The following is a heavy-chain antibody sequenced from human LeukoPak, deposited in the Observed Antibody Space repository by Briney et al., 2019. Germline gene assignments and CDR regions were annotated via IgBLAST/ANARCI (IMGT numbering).Heavy chain of an antibody. CDR2: ISGSGGST. CDR1: GITFSTYA. J-gene: IGHJ4*02. CDR3: HGGNFI. D-gene: IGHD4-23*01. Sequence: HPGGSLGLSCVASGITFSTYAMSWVRQAPGKGLEWVSAISGSGGSTYYADSVKGRFTISRDNSKNTLYLQMNSLRAEDTAVYYCHGGNFIWGQGTLVTVSS. V-gene: IGHV3-23*01.